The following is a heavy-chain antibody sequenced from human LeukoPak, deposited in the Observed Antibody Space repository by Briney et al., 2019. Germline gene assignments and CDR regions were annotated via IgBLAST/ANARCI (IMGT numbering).Heavy chain of an antibody. Sequence: GGSLRLSCAASGFTFSSYSMHWVRQAPGKGLEYVSAISNNGGRIYYSDSVKGRFTISRDNSKNTLYLQMGSLRAEDMAVYYCARVGGSGSGGGSDYWGQGTLVTVSS. J-gene: IGHJ4*02. D-gene: IGHD3-10*01. CDR2: ISNNGGRI. V-gene: IGHV3-64*02. CDR1: GFTFSSYS. CDR3: ARVGGSGSGGGSDY.